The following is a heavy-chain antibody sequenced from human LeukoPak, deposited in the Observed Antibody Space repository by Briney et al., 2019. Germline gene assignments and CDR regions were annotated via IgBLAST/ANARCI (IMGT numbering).Heavy chain of an antibody. V-gene: IGHV1-69*13. J-gene: IGHJ4*02. Sequence: ASVKVSCKASGGTFSSYAISWVRQAPGQGLEWMGGIIPIFGTANYAQKFQGRVTITADESTSTAYMELSSLRSEDTAVYYCARLSLAVAGQLPDYWGQGTLVTVSS. D-gene: IGHD6-19*01. CDR2: IIPIFGTA. CDR1: GGTFSSYA. CDR3: ARLSLAVAGQLPDY.